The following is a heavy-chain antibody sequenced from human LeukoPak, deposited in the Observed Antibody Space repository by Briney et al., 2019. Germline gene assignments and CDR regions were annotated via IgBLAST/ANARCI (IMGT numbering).Heavy chain of an antibody. CDR3: ARDKVGRNWFDP. CDR2: IYYSGST. V-gene: IGHV4-59*01. Sequence: PSETLSLTCTVSGGSISSYYWSWIRQPPGKGLEWIGYIYYSGSTNYNPSLKSRVTISVDTSKNQFSLKLSSVTAADTAVYYCARDKVGRNWFDPWSQGTLVTVSS. J-gene: IGHJ5*02. CDR1: GGSISSYY.